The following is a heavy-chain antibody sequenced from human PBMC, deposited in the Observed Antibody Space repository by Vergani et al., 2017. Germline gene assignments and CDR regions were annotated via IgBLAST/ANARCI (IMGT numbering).Heavy chain of an antibody. CDR1: GYTFTSYY. D-gene: IGHD2-21*02. CDR3: ARDGPGGGGDCSAGWYFDL. CDR2: INPSGGST. J-gene: IGHJ2*01. Sequence: QVQLVQSGAEVKKPGASVKVSCKASGYTFTSYYMHWVRQAPGQGLEWMGIINPSGGSTSYAQKFQGRVTMTRDTSTSTVYMELSSLRSEDTAVYYCARDGPGGGGDCSAGWYFDLWGRGTLVTVSS. V-gene: IGHV1-46*01.